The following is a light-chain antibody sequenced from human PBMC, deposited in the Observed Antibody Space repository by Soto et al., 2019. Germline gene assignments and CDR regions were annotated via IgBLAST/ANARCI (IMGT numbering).Light chain of an antibody. Sequence: EIVLTQSPGTLSLSPGERATLSCRASQSVSSSFLAWYQQKPGQAPRLLIYGASSRATGTPDRFSGSGSGTDFTLTISRLEPEDFAVYYCQQYDNSPLTFGGGTKVEIK. CDR1: QSVSSSF. V-gene: IGKV3-20*01. J-gene: IGKJ4*01. CDR2: GAS. CDR3: QQYDNSPLT.